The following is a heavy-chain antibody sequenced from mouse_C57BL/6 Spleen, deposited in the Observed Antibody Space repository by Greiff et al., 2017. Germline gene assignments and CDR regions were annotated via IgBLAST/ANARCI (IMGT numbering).Heavy chain of an antibody. Sequence: QVQLQQPGAELVKPGASVKLSCKASGYTFTSYWMHWVKQRPGQGLEWIGMIHPNSGSTNYNEKFKSKATLTVDKSSSTAYMQLSSLTSEDSAVYYCARGWDVESWCAYWGQGTLVTVSA. CDR1: GYTFTSYW. CDR2: IHPNSGST. V-gene: IGHV1-64*01. D-gene: IGHD4-1*01. J-gene: IGHJ3*01. CDR3: ARGWDVESWCAY.